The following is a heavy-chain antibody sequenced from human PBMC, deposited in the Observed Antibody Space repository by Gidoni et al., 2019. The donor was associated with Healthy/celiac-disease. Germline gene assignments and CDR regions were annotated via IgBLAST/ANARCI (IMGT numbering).Heavy chain of an antibody. D-gene: IGHD3-16*01. CDR2: IIPILGIA. V-gene: IGHV1-69*09. J-gene: IGHJ6*03. CDR3: ASPSWGRNRGDYYYYYMDV. Sequence: QVQLVQSGAEVKKPGSAVKVSCKASGGPFSSYALSWVRQAPGQGLEWMGRIIPILGIANYEQKFQGRVTITADKSTSTAYMELSSLRSEDTAVYYCASPSWGRNRGDYYYYYMDVWGKGTTVTVSS. CDR1: GGPFSSYA.